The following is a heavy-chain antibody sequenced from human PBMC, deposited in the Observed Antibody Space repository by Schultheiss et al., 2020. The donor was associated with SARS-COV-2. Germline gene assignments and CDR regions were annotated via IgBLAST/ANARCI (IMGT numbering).Heavy chain of an antibody. J-gene: IGHJ4*02. CDR2: IYYSGST. V-gene: IGHV4-31*03. CDR1: GGSISSGSNY. CDR3: ARAGGAYSFDK. D-gene: IGHD5-18*01. Sequence: SETLSLTCTVSGGSISSGSNYWAWIRQHPGKGLEWIGYIYYSGSTYYNPSLKSRVTISVDTSKNQFSLKLTSVTAADTAVYYCARAGGAYSFDKWGQGTLVTVSS.